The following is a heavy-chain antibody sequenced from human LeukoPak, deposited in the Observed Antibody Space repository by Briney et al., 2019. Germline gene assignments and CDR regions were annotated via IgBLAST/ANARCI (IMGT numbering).Heavy chain of an antibody. CDR1: GFTFSSYS. CDR3: ARVPADVVVPARYYFDY. Sequence: PGGSLRLSCAASGFTFSSYSMNWVRQAPGKGLEWVSSISSSSSYIYYADSVKGRFTISRDNAKNSLYLQTNSLRAEDTAVYYCARVPADVVVPARYYFDYWGQGTLVTVSS. D-gene: IGHD2-2*01. J-gene: IGHJ4*02. V-gene: IGHV3-21*01. CDR2: ISSSSSYI.